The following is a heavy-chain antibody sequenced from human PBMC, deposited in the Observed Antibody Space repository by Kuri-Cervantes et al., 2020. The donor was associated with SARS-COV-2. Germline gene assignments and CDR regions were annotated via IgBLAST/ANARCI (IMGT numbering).Heavy chain of an antibody. CDR1: GSSLSTSGVG. CDR3: ARIRGTTVVYYYYYMDV. CDR2: IYCDDDK. J-gene: IGHJ6*03. V-gene: IGHV2-5*02. Sequence: SGPTLVNPTQTLTLTCTFSGSSLSTSGVGVGWIRQPPGEDLEWLARIYCDDDKLHSPSLKNRRTITKDTSKNKVVLTMTNMNPVDTATYYCARIRGTTVVYYYYYMDVWGKGTTVTVSS. D-gene: IGHD4-23*01.